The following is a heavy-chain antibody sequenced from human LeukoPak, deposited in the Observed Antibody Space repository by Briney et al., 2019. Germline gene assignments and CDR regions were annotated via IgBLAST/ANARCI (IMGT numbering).Heavy chain of an antibody. CDR3: TTDIVVVPAAIRLDY. Sequence: PGGSLRLSCAASGFTFSNAWMSWVRQAPGKGLEWVGRIKSKTDGGTTDYAAPVKGRFTISRDDSKNTLYLQMNSLKTEDTAVYYCTTDIVVVPAAIRLDYWGQGTLVTVSS. CDR2: IKSKTDGGTT. D-gene: IGHD2-2*02. J-gene: IGHJ4*02. V-gene: IGHV3-15*01. CDR1: GFTFSNAW.